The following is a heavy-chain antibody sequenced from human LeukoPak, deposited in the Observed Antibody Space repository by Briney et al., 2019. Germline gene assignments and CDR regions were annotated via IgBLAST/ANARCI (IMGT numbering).Heavy chain of an antibody. CDR3: AKYYGSGSYYNWFIGPPVDY. Sequence: GGSLRLSCAASGFTFSSYAMSWVRQAPGKGLEWVSAISGSGGSTYYADSVKGRFTISRDNSKNTLYLQMNSLRAEDTAVYYCAKYYGSGSYYNWFIGPPVDYWGQGTLVTVSS. CDR2: ISGSGGST. V-gene: IGHV3-23*01. J-gene: IGHJ4*02. CDR1: GFTFSSYA. D-gene: IGHD3-10*01.